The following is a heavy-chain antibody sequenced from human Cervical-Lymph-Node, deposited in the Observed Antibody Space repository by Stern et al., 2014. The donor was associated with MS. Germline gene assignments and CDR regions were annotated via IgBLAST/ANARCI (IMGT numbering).Heavy chain of an antibody. CDR2: IYPGDSET. CDR1: GYKFSIYW. J-gene: IGHJ4*02. CDR3: ARQTTAWASDV. Sequence: EVQLVESGAELIRPGESLKISCKGSGYKFSIYWIAWVRQMPGKGLEWMGIIYPGDSETSYRPSFQGQDTMSADKSTSNAYLQWSSLNASDTAMYFCARQTTAWASDVWGQGTLVTVSS. V-gene: IGHV5-51*01. D-gene: IGHD1-14*01.